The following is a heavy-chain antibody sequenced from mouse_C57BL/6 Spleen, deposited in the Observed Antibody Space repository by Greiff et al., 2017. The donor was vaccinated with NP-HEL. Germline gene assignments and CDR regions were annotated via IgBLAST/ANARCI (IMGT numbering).Heavy chain of an antibody. CDR2: INPNNGGT. CDR3: ARRPTVVKYYAMDY. J-gene: IGHJ4*01. CDR1: GYTFTDYN. Sequence: EVQLQQSGPELVKPGASVKIPCKASGYTFTDYNMDWVKQSHGKSLEWIGDINPNNGGTIYNQKFKGKATLTVDKSSSTAYMELRSLTSEDTAVYYCARRPTVVKYYAMDYWGQGTSVTVSS. D-gene: IGHD1-1*01. V-gene: IGHV1-18*01.